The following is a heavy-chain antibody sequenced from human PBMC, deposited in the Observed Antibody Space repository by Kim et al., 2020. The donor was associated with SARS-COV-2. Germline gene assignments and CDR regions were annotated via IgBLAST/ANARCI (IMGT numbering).Heavy chain of an antibody. D-gene: IGHD4-17*01. J-gene: IGHJ4*02. Sequence: GGSLRLSCVVSGFTFNTYWMHWVRQVPGRGLVWVSRINGDGSGTSYADSVEGRFTISRDNAKNTVYLQMNSLGAQDTAVYYCARGVTVATVTPLRYWGPGTLVTVSS. V-gene: IGHV3-74*01. CDR2: INGDGSGT. CDR3: ARGVTVATVTPLRY. CDR1: GFTFNTYW.